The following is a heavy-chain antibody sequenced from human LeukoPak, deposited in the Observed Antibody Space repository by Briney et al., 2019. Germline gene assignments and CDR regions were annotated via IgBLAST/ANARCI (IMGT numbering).Heavy chain of an antibody. J-gene: IGHJ6*02. D-gene: IGHD3-10*01. CDR2: IKQDGSEK. CDR3: ARVRLGGMDV. CDR1: GCTLSSYW. Sequence: PGGSLRLSCAASGCTLSSYWMSWVRQAPGKGLEWVANIKQDGSEKYYVDSVKGRFTISRDNAKNSLYLQMSSLRAEDTAVYCCARVRLGGMDVWGQGTTVTVSS. V-gene: IGHV3-7*01.